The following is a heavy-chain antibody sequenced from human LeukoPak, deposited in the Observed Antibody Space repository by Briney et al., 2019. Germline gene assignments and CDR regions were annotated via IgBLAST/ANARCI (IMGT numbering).Heavy chain of an antibody. CDR3: ARGRGQLVRWFDP. CDR1: GGSFSGYY. J-gene: IGHJ5*02. V-gene: IGHV4-34*01. CDR2: INHSGST. Sequence: KPSDTLSLTCAVYGGSFSGYYWSWIRQPPGKGLEWIGEINHSGSTNYNPSLKSRVAISVDTSKNQFSLKLSSVTAADTAVYYCARGRGQLVRWFDPWGQGTLVTVSS. D-gene: IGHD6-6*01.